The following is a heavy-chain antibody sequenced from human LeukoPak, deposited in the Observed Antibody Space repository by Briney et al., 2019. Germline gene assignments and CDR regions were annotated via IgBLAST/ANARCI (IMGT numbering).Heavy chain of an antibody. V-gene: IGHV3-23*01. Sequence: GASLRLSCAASGFTFSSYAMSWVRQAPGKGLEWVSAISGSGGSTYYADSVKGRFTIPRDNSKNTLYLQMNSLRAEDTAVYYCAGTVRGVINYYGMDVWGQGTTVTVSS. CDR1: GFTFSSYA. CDR3: AGTVRGVINYYGMDV. CDR2: ISGSGGST. D-gene: IGHD3-10*01. J-gene: IGHJ6*02.